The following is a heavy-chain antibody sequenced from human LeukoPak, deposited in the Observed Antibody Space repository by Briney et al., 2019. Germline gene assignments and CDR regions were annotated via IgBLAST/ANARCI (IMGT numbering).Heavy chain of an antibody. D-gene: IGHD1-1*01. CDR1: GYTFTTYY. CDR2: INPSGGST. J-gene: IGHJ3*02. Sequence: ASVKVSCKAAGYTFTTYYTHWVRQAPGQGLEWMGTINPSGGSTSYAQKFQGRVTMTRDTSTSTVYMELSSLRSEDTAVYYCARGGRGEGTGTTRVAFDIWGQGTMVTVSS. V-gene: IGHV1-46*01. CDR3: ARGGRGEGTGTTRVAFDI.